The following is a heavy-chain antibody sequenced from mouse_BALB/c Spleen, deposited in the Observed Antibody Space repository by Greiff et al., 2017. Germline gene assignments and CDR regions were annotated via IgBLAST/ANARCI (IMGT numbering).Heavy chain of an antibody. D-gene: IGHD2-1*01. CDR2: IYPGNVNT. J-gene: IGHJ4*01. CDR1: GYTFTSSY. CDR3: ARCGNFYYAMDY. Sequence: VQLQESGPELVKPGASVRISCKASGYTFTSSYIHWVKQRPGQGLEWIGWIYPGNVNTKYNEKFKGKATLTADKSSSTAYMQLSSLTSEDSAVYFCARCGNFYYAMDYWGQGTSVTVSS. V-gene: IGHV1S56*01.